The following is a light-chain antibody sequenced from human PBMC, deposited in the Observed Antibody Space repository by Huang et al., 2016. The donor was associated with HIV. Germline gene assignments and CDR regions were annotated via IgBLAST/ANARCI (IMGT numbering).Light chain of an antibody. V-gene: IGKV1-39*01. J-gene: IGKJ2*01. CDR1: QNINTY. Sequence: DIQMTQSPSSLSASVGDRITITCRASQNINTYLNWYQQKPGRVPSLLIYGASNLENGVPSRFSGSGSETLFTLTVNSLQPEDFATYYCQQSYTTPRTFGQGTKLEI. CDR2: GAS. CDR3: QQSYTTPRT.